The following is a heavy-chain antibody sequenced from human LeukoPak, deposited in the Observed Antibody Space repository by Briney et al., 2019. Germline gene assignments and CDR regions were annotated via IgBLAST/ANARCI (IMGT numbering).Heavy chain of an antibody. CDR2: ISGSGGST. V-gene: IGHV3-23*01. J-gene: IGHJ4*02. CDR3: AKGRVGGSYYAAFDY. CDR1: GFTFSSYA. Sequence: GGSLRLSCAASGFTFSSYAMSWVRQAPGKGLEWVSAISGSGGSTYYADSVKGRFAISRDSSKNTLYLQMNSLRAEDTAVYYCAKGRVGGSYYAAFDYWGQGTLVTVSS. D-gene: IGHD1-26*01.